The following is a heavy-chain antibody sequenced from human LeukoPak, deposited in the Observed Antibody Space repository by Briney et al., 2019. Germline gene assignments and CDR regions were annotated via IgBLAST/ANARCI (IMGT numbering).Heavy chain of an antibody. CDR1: GGSITGYY. J-gene: IGHJ4*02. D-gene: IGHD3-9*01. Sequence: PSETLSLTCAAYGGSITGYYWSWIRQTPGRGLEWVGEIHYSGATSYNPSLKSRATISTDTPKNQFSLRLSSVTAADTAVYYCARGNILTGYCFDFWGQGALVSVSS. CDR2: IHYSGAT. V-gene: IGHV4-34*01. CDR3: ARGNILTGYCFDF.